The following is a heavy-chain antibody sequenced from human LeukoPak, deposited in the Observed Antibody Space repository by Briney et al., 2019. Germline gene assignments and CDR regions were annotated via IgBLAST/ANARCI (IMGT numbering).Heavy chain of an antibody. V-gene: IGHV4-34*01. CDR2: INHSGST. CDR1: GGSFSGYY. J-gene: IGHJ4*02. CDR3: ARLRRYYYDSSGHLFDY. D-gene: IGHD3-22*01. Sequence: SETLSLTCAVYGGSFSGYYWSWIRQPPGKGLEWIGEINHSGSTNYNPSLKSRVTISVDTSKNQSSLKLSSVTAADTAVYYCARLRRYYYDSSGHLFDYWGQGTLVAVSS.